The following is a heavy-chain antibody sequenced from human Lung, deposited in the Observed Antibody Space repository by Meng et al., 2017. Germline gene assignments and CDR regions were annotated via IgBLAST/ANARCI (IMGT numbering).Heavy chain of an antibody. V-gene: IGHV4-34*01. J-gene: IGHJ4*02. CDR2: INHSGST. CDR3: ARGPTTMAHDFDY. Sequence: QGHLHRWGEGLLNPSETLSLTCVVSGGSFSDYYWSWIRQPPGKGLEWIGEINHSGSTNYNPSLESRATISVDTSQNNLSLKLSSVTAADSAVYYCARGPTTMAHDFDYWGQGTLVTVSS. CDR1: GGSFSDYY. D-gene: IGHD4-11*01.